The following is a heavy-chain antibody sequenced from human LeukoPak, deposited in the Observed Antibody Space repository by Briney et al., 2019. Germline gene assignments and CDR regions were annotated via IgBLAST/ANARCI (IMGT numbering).Heavy chain of an antibody. Sequence: SETLSLTCTVSGGSISSGGYYWNWIRQHPGKGLEWIGYIYYSGSTFYNPSLKSRVTISVDTSNNQFSLKLSSVTAADTAVYYCARIDRAVAGTIDYWGQGTLVTVSS. CDR1: GGSISSGGYY. D-gene: IGHD6-19*01. CDR2: IYYSGST. CDR3: ARIDRAVAGTIDY. V-gene: IGHV4-31*03. J-gene: IGHJ4*02.